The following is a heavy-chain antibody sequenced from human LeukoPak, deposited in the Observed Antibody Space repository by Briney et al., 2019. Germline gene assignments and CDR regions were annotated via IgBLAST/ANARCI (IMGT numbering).Heavy chain of an antibody. CDR2: TYLSGNT. V-gene: IGHV4-38-2*01. Sequence: SDTLSLTCAVSNFSISRGYYWGWTRQPPGKGVEGIATTYLSGNTYYNPSLKSRVTIPAGMSKNNFYLTLKPESAADTPLYHCARHRGSYVEESLEYGGQRILVTVSA. J-gene: IGHJ4*02. CDR3: ARHRGSYVEESLEY. D-gene: IGHD1-26*01. CDR1: NFSISRGYY.